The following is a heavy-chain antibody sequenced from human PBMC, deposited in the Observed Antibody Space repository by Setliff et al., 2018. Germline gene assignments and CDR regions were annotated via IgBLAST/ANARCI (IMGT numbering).Heavy chain of an antibody. CDR3: ARASSGWYSAYYYYMDV. Sequence: PSETLSLTCSVSGGSISNSDYYWDWIRQPPGKGLEWIGRVYYSGGTYYIPSLLSRVTTSVDTSKNQFSLNLTSVTAADTAVYYCARASSGWYSAYYYYMDVWGKGTTVTVSS. D-gene: IGHD6-19*01. CDR2: VYYSGGT. J-gene: IGHJ6*03. V-gene: IGHV4-39*01. CDR1: GGSISNSDYY.